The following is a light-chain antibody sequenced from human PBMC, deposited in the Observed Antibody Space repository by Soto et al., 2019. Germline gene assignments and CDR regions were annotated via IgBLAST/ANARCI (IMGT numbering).Light chain of an antibody. CDR1: QRVFHSPDNKDF. CDR2: WAS. V-gene: IGKV4-1*01. Sequence: DIVMTQSPDSLAVSLGERATINCKSSQRVFHSPDNKDFLGWYQQKPGQPPKLLIYWASTRESGVPDRFSGSGSGTDFTLTITSLQAEDVADYYCQQYDRWPPGYTFGQGTKLEIK. J-gene: IGKJ2*01. CDR3: QQYDRWPPGYT.